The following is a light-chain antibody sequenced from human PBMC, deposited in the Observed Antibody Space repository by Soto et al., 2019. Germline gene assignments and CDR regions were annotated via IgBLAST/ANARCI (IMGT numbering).Light chain of an antibody. J-gene: IGLJ3*02. CDR3: QSYDNILSGPL. CDR1: SSDVGIYNY. V-gene: IGLV2-14*01. Sequence: QSALTQPASVSGSPGQSITISCTGTSSDVGIYNYVSWYQQHPGKTPKLMIYEVSNRPSGVSDRFSGSKSGNTASLTISGLQAEDEADYYCQSYDNILSGPLFGGGTKLTVL. CDR2: EVS.